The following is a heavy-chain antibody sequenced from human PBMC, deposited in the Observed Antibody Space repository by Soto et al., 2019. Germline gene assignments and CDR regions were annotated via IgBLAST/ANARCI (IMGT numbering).Heavy chain of an antibody. CDR1: GGSISSGGYY. CDR3: ARGVTMVRGVIHTPYFDY. Sequence: TLSLTCTVSGGSISSGGYYWSWIRQHPGKGLEWIGYIYYSGSTYYNPSLKSRLTISVDTSKNQFSLKLSSVTAADTAVYYCARGVTMVRGVIHTPYFDYWRQGTLVTVSS. CDR2: IYYSGST. V-gene: IGHV4-31*03. J-gene: IGHJ4*02. D-gene: IGHD3-10*01.